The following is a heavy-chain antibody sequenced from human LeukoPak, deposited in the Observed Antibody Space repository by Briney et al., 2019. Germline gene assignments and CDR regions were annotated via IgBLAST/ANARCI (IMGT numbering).Heavy chain of an antibody. V-gene: IGHV4-4*07. CDR3: ARQMAVAGKAGFDH. J-gene: IGHJ4*02. D-gene: IGHD6-19*01. CDR1: GGSISSYY. CDR2: IYTTGST. Sequence: SETLSLTCTVSGGSISSYYWTWIRQPAGKGLEWIGRIYTTGSTNYNPSLNSRVTMSVDTSKKQFSLKLSSVTAADTAVYYCARQMAVAGKAGFDHWGQGTLVTVSS.